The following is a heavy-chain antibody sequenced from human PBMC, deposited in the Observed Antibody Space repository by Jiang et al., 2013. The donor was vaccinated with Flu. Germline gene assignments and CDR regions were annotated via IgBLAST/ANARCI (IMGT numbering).Heavy chain of an antibody. Sequence: EWVSSISSSSSYIYYADSVKGRFTISRDNAKNSLYLQMNSLRAEDTAVYYCARRYDSSGNWGQGTLVTVSS. J-gene: IGHJ4*02. CDR2: ISSSSSYI. V-gene: IGHV3-21*01. CDR3: ARRYDSSGN. D-gene: IGHD3-22*01.